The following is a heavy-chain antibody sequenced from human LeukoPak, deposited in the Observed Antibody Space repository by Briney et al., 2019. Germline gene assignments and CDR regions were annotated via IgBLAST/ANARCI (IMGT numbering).Heavy chain of an antibody. Sequence: GASVKVSCKASGGTFSSYAISWVRQAPGQGLEWMGGIIPIFGTANYAQKFQGRVTITADESTSTAYMELSSLRSEDTAVYYCASGGGGYCSSTSCHLAAHHDYWGQGTLVTVSS. J-gene: IGHJ4*02. V-gene: IGHV1-69*13. D-gene: IGHD2-2*01. CDR1: GGTFSSYA. CDR3: ASGGGGYCSSTSCHLAAHHDY. CDR2: IIPIFGTA.